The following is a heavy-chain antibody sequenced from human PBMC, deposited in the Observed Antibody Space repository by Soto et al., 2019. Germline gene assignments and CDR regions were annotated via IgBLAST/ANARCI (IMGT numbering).Heavy chain of an antibody. V-gene: IGHV3-48*01. D-gene: IGHD2-2*01. Sequence: GGSLRLSCAASGFTFSSYSMNWVRQAPGKGLEWVSYISSSSSTIYYADSVKGRFTISRDNAKNSLYLQMNSLRAEDTAVYYCAREGVCSSTSCYLRYYYYMDVWGKGTTVTVSS. CDR2: ISSSSSTI. CDR3: AREGVCSSTSCYLRYYYYMDV. CDR1: GFTFSSYS. J-gene: IGHJ6*03.